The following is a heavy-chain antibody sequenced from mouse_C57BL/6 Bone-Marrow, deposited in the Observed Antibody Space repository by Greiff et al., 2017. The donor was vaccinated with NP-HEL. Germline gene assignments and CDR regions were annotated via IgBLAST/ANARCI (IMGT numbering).Heavy chain of an antibody. Sequence: EVQLVESGGGLVQPGGSMKLSCVASGFTFSNYWMNWVRQSPEKGLEWVAQIRLKSDNYATHYAESVKGRFTISRDDSKSSVYLQMNNLRAEDTGIYYFTAHYYGSRYWYFDVWGTGTTVTVSS. D-gene: IGHD1-1*01. CDR2: IRLKSDNYAT. CDR1: GFTFSNYW. J-gene: IGHJ1*03. CDR3: TAHYYGSRYWYFDV. V-gene: IGHV6-3*01.